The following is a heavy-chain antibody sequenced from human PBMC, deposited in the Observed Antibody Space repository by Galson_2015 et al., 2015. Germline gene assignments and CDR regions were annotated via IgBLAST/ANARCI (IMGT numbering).Heavy chain of an antibody. D-gene: IGHD1-14*01. CDR3: AKDRFTPLGLTQYYYVMDV. J-gene: IGHJ6*02. CDR2: ISRSGGRT. Sequence: SLRLSCAASGFIFGTYAMTWVRQAPGKGLEWVSTISRSGGRTYYPDSVKGRFTISRDNSNNTVYLQMNRLRDEGTAVYYCAKDRFTPLGLTQYYYVMDVWGQGTTVTVSS. V-gene: IGHV3-23*01. CDR1: GFIFGTYA.